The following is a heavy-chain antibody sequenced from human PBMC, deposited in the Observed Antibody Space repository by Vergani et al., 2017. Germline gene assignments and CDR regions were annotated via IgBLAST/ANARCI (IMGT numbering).Heavy chain of an antibody. Sequence: QVQLVESGGGVVQPGRSLRLSCAASGFTFSSYAMHWVRQAPGTGPEWVAVITYDGSNKYYADSVKGRFTISRDNSKNTLYLQMNSLRAEDTAVYYCARDPEYCSSGSCYQYYFDYWGQGTLVTVSS. J-gene: IGHJ4*02. CDR1: GFTFSSYA. V-gene: IGHV3-30*01. CDR2: ITYDGSNK. CDR3: ARDPEYCSSGSCYQYYFDY. D-gene: IGHD2-15*01.